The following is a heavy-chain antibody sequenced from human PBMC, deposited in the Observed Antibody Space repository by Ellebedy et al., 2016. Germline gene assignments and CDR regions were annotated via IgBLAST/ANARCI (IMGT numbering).Heavy chain of an antibody. CDR3: AREATPYYYYGMDV. Sequence: GGSLRLSCAASGFTFSSYSMNWVRQAPGKGLEWVSSISSSSYIYYADSVKGRFTISRDNAKNSLYLQMNSLRAEDTAVYYCAREATPYYYYGMDVWGQGTTVTVSS. CDR1: GFTFSSYS. CDR2: ISSSSYI. J-gene: IGHJ6*02. D-gene: IGHD1-26*01. V-gene: IGHV3-21*01.